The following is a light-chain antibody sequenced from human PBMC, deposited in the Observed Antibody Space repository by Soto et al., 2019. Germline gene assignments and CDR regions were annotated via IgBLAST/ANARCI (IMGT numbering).Light chain of an antibody. V-gene: IGLV2-14*01. CDR3: SSFASTHTYV. CDR2: EVN. J-gene: IGLJ1*01. CDR1: SSDVAFYNH. Sequence: QSVLTQPASVSGSPGQSITISCTGTSSDVAFYNHVSWYQQHPGKAPKLLIYEVNNRPSGVSHRFSGSKSGNTASLTISGPQAEDEADYYCSSFASTHTYVFGTGTKLTVL.